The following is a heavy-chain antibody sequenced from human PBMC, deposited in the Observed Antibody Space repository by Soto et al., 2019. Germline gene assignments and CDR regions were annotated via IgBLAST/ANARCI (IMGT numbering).Heavy chain of an antibody. CDR2: ISYDGSNK. D-gene: IGHD3-22*01. CDR1: GFTFSDYD. CDR3: AKVMAYYYSSGAPGD. V-gene: IGHV3-30*18. J-gene: IGHJ4*01. Sequence: GGTLSLSCAASGFTFSDYDMHWVRQAPGKGLEWVAVISYDGSNKYYAESVKGRITISRDNSKKTLYLQMTSLRVEEAAVYFCAKVMAYYYSSGAPGDWGQGTLVTVSS.